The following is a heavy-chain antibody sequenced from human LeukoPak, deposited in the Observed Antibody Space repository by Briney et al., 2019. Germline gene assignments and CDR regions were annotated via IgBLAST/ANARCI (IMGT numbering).Heavy chain of an antibody. D-gene: IGHD4-17*01. V-gene: IGHV5-51*01. CDR1: GYSFASNW. Sequence: GEPLRISCKGSGYSFASNWIAWVRQMPGKGLEWMGIIYPGDSNTRYSPSFQGQVTISADKSISTAYLQWSSLKASDTAMYYCARGATVTYELDYWGQGPLVTVSA. J-gene: IGHJ4*02. CDR2: IYPGDSNT. CDR3: ARGATVTYELDY.